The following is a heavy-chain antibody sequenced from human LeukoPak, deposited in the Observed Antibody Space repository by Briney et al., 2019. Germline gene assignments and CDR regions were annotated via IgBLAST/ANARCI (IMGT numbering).Heavy chain of an antibody. CDR3: AKGSGYSSGWYFDY. J-gene: IGHJ4*02. V-gene: IGHV3-23*01. D-gene: IGHD6-19*01. CDR1: GFTFSSYA. Sequence: GESLRLSCAASGFTFSSYAMSWVRQAPGKGLEWVSAIIGSGGSTDYADSVKGRFTISRDNSKNTLYLQMNSLRAEDTAVYYCAKGSGYSSGWYFDYWGQGTLVTVSS. CDR2: IIGSGGST.